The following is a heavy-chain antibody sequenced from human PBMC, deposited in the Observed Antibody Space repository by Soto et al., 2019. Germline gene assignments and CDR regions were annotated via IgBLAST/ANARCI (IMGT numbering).Heavy chain of an antibody. Sequence: QVQLQQSGGEVKKPGASVKVSCNSSDHTFTYYGINWVRQAPGQGLEWMGWISGYNGNTKYAQKFQDRVTMSADTSTRTAYMEMRSLTSDDTVVYFAAATACHYFGLDVWGQGTTVTVSS. J-gene: IGHJ6*02. CDR3: AATACHYFGLDV. V-gene: IGHV1-18*01. D-gene: IGHD1-1*01. CDR2: ISGYNGNT. CDR1: DHTFTYYG.